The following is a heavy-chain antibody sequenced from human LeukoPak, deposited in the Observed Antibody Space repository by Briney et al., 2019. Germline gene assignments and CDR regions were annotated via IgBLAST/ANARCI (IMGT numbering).Heavy chain of an antibody. CDR1: GGSMSSYY. V-gene: IGHV4-59*08. CDR3: AKQTGVVGATSAGFDL. D-gene: IGHD1-26*01. CDR2: IYYSGST. Sequence: SETLSLTCTVTGGSMSSYYWSWIRQPPGKGLEWIGYIYYSGSTNYKSSLKSRVTISEDTSKNQFCLKLSSVTAADTAVYYCAKQTGVVGATSAGFDLWGRGTLVTVSS. J-gene: IGHJ2*01.